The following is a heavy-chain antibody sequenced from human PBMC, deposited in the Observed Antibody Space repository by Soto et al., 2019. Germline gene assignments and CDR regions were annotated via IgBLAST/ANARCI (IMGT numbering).Heavy chain of an antibody. J-gene: IGHJ2*01. CDR3: ATFCGGNCYFSPPQNYWYFGI. V-gene: IGHV1-24*01. CDR2: FDPEENEM. Sequence: QVQLVQSGAEVKEPGASVKVSCKVAGYTLTDLSIHWVRQAPGKGLEWMGGFDPEENEMIYAQKFQGRITMTEDTSTDTAYMDLNSLRSEDTAAYYCATFCGGNCYFSPPQNYWYFGIWGRGTLVTVSS. D-gene: IGHD2-21*02. CDR1: GYTLTDLS.